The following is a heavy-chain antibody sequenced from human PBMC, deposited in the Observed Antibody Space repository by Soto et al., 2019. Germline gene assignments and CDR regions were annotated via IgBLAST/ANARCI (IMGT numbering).Heavy chain of an antibody. Sequence: QVQLVQSGAEVKKPGASVKVSCKASGYPFTDYYLHWMRQAPGQGLEWLGWIVPNSGDTSYSRKFQGWVTMTADTSMSTAYMEVHRLKPDDTAVYYCARDGGVNSPYGMDVWGQGTTVTVSS. V-gene: IGHV1-2*04. CDR3: ARDGGVNSPYGMDV. CDR2: IVPNSGDT. D-gene: IGHD2-21*01. CDR1: GYPFTDYY. J-gene: IGHJ6*02.